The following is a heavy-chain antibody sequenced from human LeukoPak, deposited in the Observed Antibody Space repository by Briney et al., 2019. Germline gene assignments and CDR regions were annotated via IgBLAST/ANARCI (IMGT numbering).Heavy chain of an antibody. D-gene: IGHD2-15*01. CDR2: IYHSGST. V-gene: IGHV4-30-2*01. Sequence: PSETLSLTCAVSGGSISSGGYSWSWIRQPPGKGLEWIGYIYHSGSTYYNPSLKSRVTISVDRSKNQFSLKPSSVTAADTAVYYCARLVAATRVFDYWGQGTLVTVSS. J-gene: IGHJ4*02. CDR1: GGSISSGGYS. CDR3: ARLVAATRVFDY.